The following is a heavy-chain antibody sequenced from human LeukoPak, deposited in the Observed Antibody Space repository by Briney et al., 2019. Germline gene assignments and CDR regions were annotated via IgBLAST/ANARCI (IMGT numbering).Heavy chain of an antibody. J-gene: IGHJ4*02. CDR3: ARALYDVWSGYPLILRY. D-gene: IGHD3-3*01. Sequence: ASVKVSCKASGYTFTGYYMHWVRQAPGQGLEWMGWINPNSGGTNYAQKFQGRVTMTRDTSISTAYMELSRLRSDDTAVYYCARALYDVWSGYPLILRYWGQGTPVTVSS. CDR1: GYTFTGYY. CDR2: INPNSGGT. V-gene: IGHV1-2*02.